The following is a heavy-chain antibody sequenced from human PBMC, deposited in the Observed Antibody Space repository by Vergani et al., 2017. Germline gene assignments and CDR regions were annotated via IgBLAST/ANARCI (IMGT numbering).Heavy chain of an antibody. J-gene: IGHJ4*02. CDR1: GFTFRNYA. V-gene: IGHV3-23*01. Sequence: EVQLLESGGGLAQPGGSLRLSCAASGFTFRNYAMTWVRQAPGKGLEWVSIISDNGGTTYYADSVKGRFTISRDNSKDTLRAEDTAVYYCTKGSRGYTGYFFDYWGQGTLATVSS. CDR2: ISDNGGTT. CDR3: TKGSRGYTGYFFDY. D-gene: IGHD5-12*01.